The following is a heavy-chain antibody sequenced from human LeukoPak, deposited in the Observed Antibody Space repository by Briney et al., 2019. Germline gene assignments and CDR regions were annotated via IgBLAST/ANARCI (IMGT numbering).Heavy chain of an antibody. D-gene: IGHD4-17*01. V-gene: IGHV3-23*01. CDR2: ISGSGGST. J-gene: IGHJ4*02. Sequence: GGSLTLSCAASGFTFSSYALTWVPQAPGKGLEWVSTISGSGGSTYYADSVKGRFTFSRDNSKNTLYLQMNSLRADDTAVYYCANNMTTVTAFDYWGQGTLVTVSS. CDR3: ANNMTTVTAFDY. CDR1: GFTFSSYA.